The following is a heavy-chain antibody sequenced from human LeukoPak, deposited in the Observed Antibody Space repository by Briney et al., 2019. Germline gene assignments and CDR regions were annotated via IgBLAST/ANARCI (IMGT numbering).Heavy chain of an antibody. J-gene: IGHJ4*02. CDR3: AREYSSGWYYYDY. CDR2: IWYDGSNK. D-gene: IGHD6-19*01. CDR1: GFTFSSYG. Sequence: GGSLRLSCAASGFTFSSYGMHWVRQAPGKGLEGVAVIWYDGSNKYYADSVKGRFTISRDNSKNTLYLQMNSLRAEDTAVYYCAREYSSGWYYYDYWGQGTLVTVSS. V-gene: IGHV3-33*01.